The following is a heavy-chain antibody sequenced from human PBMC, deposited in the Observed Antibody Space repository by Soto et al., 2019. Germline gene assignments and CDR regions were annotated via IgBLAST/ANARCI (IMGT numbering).Heavy chain of an antibody. J-gene: IGHJ4*02. V-gene: IGHV4-59*01. CDR2: IYSSGST. Sequence: SETLSLTCTVSGGSISNYYWNWIRQSPGKGLEWIGYIYSSGSTHYNPSLQNRVTISIDTSKNQVSLKVNSVTAADTAVYYCASTYYNLNSGPLDYWGRGTLVTVSS. CDR3: ASTYYNLNSGPLDY. CDR1: GGSISNYY. D-gene: IGHD3-10*01.